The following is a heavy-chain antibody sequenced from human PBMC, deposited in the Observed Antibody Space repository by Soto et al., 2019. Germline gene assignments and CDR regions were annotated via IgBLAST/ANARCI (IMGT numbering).Heavy chain of an antibody. Sequence: QVQLVQSGAEVKKPGASVKVSCKASGYTFTGYYMHWVRQAPGQGLEWMGWINPNSGRTNYAQKFQGWVTMTRGTSIRTAYVELSRLRSDETAVYYCASSQVTTEGWFDPCGKGTLVTVA. CDR1: GYTFTGYY. J-gene: IGHJ5*02. D-gene: IGHD4-17*01. V-gene: IGHV1-2*04. CDR3: ASSQVTTEGWFDP. CDR2: INPNSGRT.